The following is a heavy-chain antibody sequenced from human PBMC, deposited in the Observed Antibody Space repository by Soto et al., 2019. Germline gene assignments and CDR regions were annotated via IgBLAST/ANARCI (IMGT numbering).Heavy chain of an antibody. J-gene: IGHJ5*02. CDR3: AKGYSSSWYGHNWFDP. D-gene: IGHD6-13*01. CDR1: GFTFDDYA. V-gene: IGHV3-9*01. Sequence: EVQLVESGGGLVQPGRSLRLSCAASGFTFDDYAMHWVRQAPGKGLEWVSGISWNSGSIGYADSVKGRFTISRDNAKNSLYLQMNSLRAEDTALYYCAKGYSSSWYGHNWFDPWGQGTLVTVSS. CDR2: ISWNSGSI.